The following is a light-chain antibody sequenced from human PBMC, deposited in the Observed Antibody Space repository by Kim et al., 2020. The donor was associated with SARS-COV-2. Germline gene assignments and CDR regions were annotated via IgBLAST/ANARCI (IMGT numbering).Light chain of an antibody. J-gene: IGKJ1*01. CDR1: QDIANS. Sequence: LSESVGDRVTITCRTRQDIANSLAWYQQKPGKVPQVLIYAASTLQSGVPSRFSGSGSGTEFTLTIGSLQTEDVATYYCQKNNSAPWTFGPGTKVDIK. CDR2: AAS. CDR3: QKNNSAPWT. V-gene: IGKV1-27*01.